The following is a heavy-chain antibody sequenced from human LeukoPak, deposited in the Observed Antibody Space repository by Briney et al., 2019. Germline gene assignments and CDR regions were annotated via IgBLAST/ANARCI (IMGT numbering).Heavy chain of an antibody. Sequence: PGGSLRLSCAASGFTFSSYAMHWVRQAPGEGLEWVAVISYDGSNKYYADSVKGRFTISRDNSKNTLYLQMNSLRAEDTAVYYCARATPPPQGYYDSSGYYSDYFDYWGQGTLVTVSS. CDR2: ISYDGSNK. J-gene: IGHJ4*02. CDR1: GFTFSSYA. CDR3: ARATPPPQGYYDSSGYYSDYFDY. D-gene: IGHD3-22*01. V-gene: IGHV3-30-3*01.